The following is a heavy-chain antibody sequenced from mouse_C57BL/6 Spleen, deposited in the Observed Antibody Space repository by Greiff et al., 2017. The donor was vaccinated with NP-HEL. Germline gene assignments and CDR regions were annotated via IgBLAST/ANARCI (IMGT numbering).Heavy chain of an antibody. CDR3: ARSSYGRAWFAY. CDR1: GYAFSSSW. Sequence: QVQLKDSGPELVKPGASVKISCKASGYAFSSSWMNWVKQRPGKGLEWIGRIYPGDGDTNYNGKFKGKATLTADKSSSTAYMQLSSLTSEYSAVYCCARSSYGRAWFAYWGQGTLVTVSA. V-gene: IGHV1-82*01. J-gene: IGHJ3*01. D-gene: IGHD1-1*01. CDR2: IYPGDGDT.